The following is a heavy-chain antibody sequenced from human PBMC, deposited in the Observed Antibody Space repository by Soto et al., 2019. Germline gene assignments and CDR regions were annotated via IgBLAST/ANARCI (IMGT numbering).Heavy chain of an antibody. J-gene: IGHJ4*02. CDR2: ISSSSSYI. Sequence: VQLVESGGGLVKPGGSLRLSCAASGFTFSSYSMNWVRQAPGKGLEWVSSISSSSSYIYYADSVKGRFTISRDNAKNSLYLQMNSLRAEDTAVYYCARDGAYGDRFDYWGQGTLVTVSS. D-gene: IGHD4-17*01. CDR1: GFTFSSYS. V-gene: IGHV3-21*01. CDR3: ARDGAYGDRFDY.